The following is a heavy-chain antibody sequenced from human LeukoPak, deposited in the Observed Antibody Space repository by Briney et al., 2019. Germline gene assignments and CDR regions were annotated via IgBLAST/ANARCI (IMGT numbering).Heavy chain of an antibody. D-gene: IGHD1-20*01. Sequence: ASVKVSCKASGYTFTSYDINWVRQATGQGLEWMGWMNPNSGNTGYAQKFQGRVTVTRNTSISTAYMELSSLRSEDTAVYYCARGGITGTNYYYYYGMDVWGQGTTVTVSS. CDR2: MNPNSGNT. CDR1: GYTFTSYD. J-gene: IGHJ6*02. V-gene: IGHV1-8*01. CDR3: ARGGITGTNYYYYYGMDV.